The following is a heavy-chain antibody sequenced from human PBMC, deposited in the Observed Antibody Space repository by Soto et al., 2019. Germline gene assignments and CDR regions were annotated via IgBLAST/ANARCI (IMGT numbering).Heavy chain of an antibody. CDR1: GFTVSSNY. CDR3: ARDRVDQLHSHWFDP. V-gene: IGHV3-53*04. CDR2: IYSGGST. D-gene: IGHD2-2*01. Sequence: EVQLVESGGGLVQPGGSLRLSCAASGFTVSSNYMSWVRQAPGKGLEWVSVIYSGGSTYYADSVKGRFTISRHNSKNTLYLEMNSLRAADRAVQYCARDRVDQLHSHWFDPWGQGKMVTVSS. J-gene: IGHJ5*02.